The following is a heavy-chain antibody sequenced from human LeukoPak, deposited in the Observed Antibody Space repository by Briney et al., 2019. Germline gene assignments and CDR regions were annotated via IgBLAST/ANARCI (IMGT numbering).Heavy chain of an antibody. CDR1: GYTFTSYY. CDR2: INPSGGST. CDR3: ARGGYYGSGSLDYYYYMDV. D-gene: IGHD3-10*01. Sequence: ASVKVSCKASGYTFTSYYMHWVRQAPGQGLEWMGIINPSGGSTSYAQKFQGRVTMTRDTSTSTVHMELSSLRSEDTAVYYCARGGYYGSGSLDYYYYMDVWGKGTTVTISS. J-gene: IGHJ6*03. V-gene: IGHV1-46*01.